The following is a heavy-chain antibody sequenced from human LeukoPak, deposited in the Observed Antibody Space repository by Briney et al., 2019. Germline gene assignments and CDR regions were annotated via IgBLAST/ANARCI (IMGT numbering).Heavy chain of an antibody. D-gene: IGHD4/OR15-4a*01. V-gene: IGHV4-4*07. CDR2: IYSSGST. CDR3: ARDRNGDGATYFSY. J-gene: IGHJ4*02. Sequence: PSETLSLTCTVSGGSINGHCWSWIRQPAGKGLEWIERIYSSGSTLYNPSLKSRVTMSVDSSKNQFSLNLSSVTAADTAVYYCARDRNGDGATYFSYWGQGTLVTVSS. CDR1: GGSINGHC.